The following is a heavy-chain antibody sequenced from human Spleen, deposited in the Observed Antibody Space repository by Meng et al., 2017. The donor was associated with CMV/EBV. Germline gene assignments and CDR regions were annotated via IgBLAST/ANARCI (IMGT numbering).Heavy chain of an antibody. CDR3: ARDYYGGTSDPMYYYAMDV. CDR1: GFTFSYYS. Sequence: GESLKISWVASGFTFSYYSMNWGRQAPGKGLEWVSSVSSGSGYIYYADSLKGRFTVSRDNAKNSLYLQMNSPRAEDTAVYYCARDYYGGTSDPMYYYAMDVWGQGTTVTVSS. CDR2: VSSGSGYI. V-gene: IGHV3-21*01. D-gene: IGHD4-23*01. J-gene: IGHJ6*02.